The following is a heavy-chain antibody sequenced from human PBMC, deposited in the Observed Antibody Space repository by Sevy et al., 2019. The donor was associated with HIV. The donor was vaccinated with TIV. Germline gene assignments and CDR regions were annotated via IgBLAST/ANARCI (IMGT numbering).Heavy chain of an antibody. CDR3: ARGGGNGWYYFDY. Sequence: ASVKVSCKASGGTFSSYGISWVRQAPGQGLEWMGGIIPILGTVNYAQKFQGRVTITEDESTKTAYIELSSLRSEDTAVYYCARGGGNGWYYFDYWGQETLVTVSS. CDR1: GGTFSSYG. CDR2: IIPILGTV. D-gene: IGHD6-19*01. J-gene: IGHJ4*02. V-gene: IGHV1-69*13.